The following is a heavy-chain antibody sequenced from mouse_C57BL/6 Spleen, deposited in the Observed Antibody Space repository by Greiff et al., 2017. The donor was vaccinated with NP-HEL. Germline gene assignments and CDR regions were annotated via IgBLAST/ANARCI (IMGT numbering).Heavy chain of an antibody. CDR3: ARGYTDYAMDY. CDR2: ISYSGST. CDR1: GYSITSGYD. V-gene: IGHV3-1*01. Sequence: EVQLQQSGPGMVKPSQSLSLTCTVTGYSITSGYDWHWIRHFPGNKLEWMAYISYSGSTNYNPSLKSRISITHDTSKNHFFLKLNSVTTEDTATYYCARGYTDYAMDYWGQGTSVTVSS. D-gene: IGHD1-1*01. J-gene: IGHJ4*01.